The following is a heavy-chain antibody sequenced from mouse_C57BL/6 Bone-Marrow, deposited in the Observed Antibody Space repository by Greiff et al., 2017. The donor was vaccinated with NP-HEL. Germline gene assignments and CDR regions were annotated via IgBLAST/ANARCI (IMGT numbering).Heavy chain of an antibody. CDR3: AREGYYGSLDY. V-gene: IGHV1-82*01. D-gene: IGHD1-1*01. Sequence: VQLQQSGPELVKPGASVKISCKASGYAFSSSWMNWVKQRPGKGLEWIGRIYPGDGDNNYNGKFKGKATLTADKSSSTAYMQLSSLTSEDSAVYVCAREGYYGSLDYWGQGTTLTVSS. CDR2: IYPGDGDN. J-gene: IGHJ2*01. CDR1: GYAFSSSW.